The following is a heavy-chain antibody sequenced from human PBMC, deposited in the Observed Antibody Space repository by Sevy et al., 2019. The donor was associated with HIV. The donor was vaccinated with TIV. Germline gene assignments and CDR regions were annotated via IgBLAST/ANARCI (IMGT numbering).Heavy chain of an antibody. CDR3: VREGLGGYSYSLDC. V-gene: IGHV3-7*01. D-gene: IGHD5-18*01. CDR2: MNQDGTEK. CDR1: GFSFSSYW. Sequence: GGSLRLSCAASGFSFSSYWMTWVRQAPGKGLEWVATMNQDGTEKDYVDSVKGRFTISRDNTKTSLFPQMNSLSAEDTAVYYCVREGLGGYSYSLDCWGQGTLVTVSS. J-gene: IGHJ4*02.